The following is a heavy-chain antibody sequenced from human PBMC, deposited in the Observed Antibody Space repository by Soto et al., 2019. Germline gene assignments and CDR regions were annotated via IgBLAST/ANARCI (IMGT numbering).Heavy chain of an antibody. V-gene: IGHV4-31*03. CDR3: ARLRIATNNYKWFDP. D-gene: IGHD2-21*01. J-gene: IGHJ5*02. Sequence: SKTLSLTCRVSGAALNSGNYYWSWIRQVPGKGLEWIGHIYVTGAVDYNPSLRDRITISQDTSERQFSLNLRLATAADTAVYYCARLRIATNNYKWFDPWGQGTLVTV. CDR2: IYVTGAV. CDR1: GAALNSGNYY.